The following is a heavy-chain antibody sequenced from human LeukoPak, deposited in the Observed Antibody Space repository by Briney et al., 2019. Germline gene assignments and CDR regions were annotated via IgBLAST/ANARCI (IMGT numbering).Heavy chain of an antibody. CDR3: AKVPYGSGSYSTLDY. D-gene: IGHD3-10*01. V-gene: IGHV3-23*01. Sequence: PGGSLRLSCAASGFTFSSYAMSWVRQAPGKGLEWVSAISGSGGSTYYADSVKGRFTSSRDNSKNTLYLQMFSLTAEDTAVYYCAKVPYGSGSYSTLDYWGQGTLVTVSS. CDR2: ISGSGGST. J-gene: IGHJ4*02. CDR1: GFTFSSYA.